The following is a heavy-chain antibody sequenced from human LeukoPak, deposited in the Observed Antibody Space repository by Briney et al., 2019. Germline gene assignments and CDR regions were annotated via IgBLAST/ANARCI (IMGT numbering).Heavy chain of an antibody. CDR2: IYYSGST. CDR1: GGSISSSSYY. CDR3: ARRPSSSWLIDY. V-gene: IGHV4-39*01. D-gene: IGHD6-13*01. Sequence: SETLSLTCPVSGGSISSSSYYWGWIRQPPGKGLEWIGSIYYSGSTYYNPSLKSRVTISVDTSKNQFSLKLSSVTAADTAVYYCARRPSSSWLIDYWGQGTLVTVSS. J-gene: IGHJ4*02.